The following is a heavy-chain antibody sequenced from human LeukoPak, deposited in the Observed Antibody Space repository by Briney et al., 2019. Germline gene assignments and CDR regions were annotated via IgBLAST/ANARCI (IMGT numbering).Heavy chain of an antibody. V-gene: IGHV3-23*01. CDR2: ISGSGGST. CDR1: GFTITTNY. Sequence: GGSLRLSCAASGFTITTNYMSWVRQAPGKGLEWVSAISGSGGSTYYADSVKGRFTISRDNSKNTLYLQMNSLRAEDTAVYYCAKLIFWSSSYYFDYWGQGTLVTVSS. D-gene: IGHD3-3*01. J-gene: IGHJ4*02. CDR3: AKLIFWSSSYYFDY.